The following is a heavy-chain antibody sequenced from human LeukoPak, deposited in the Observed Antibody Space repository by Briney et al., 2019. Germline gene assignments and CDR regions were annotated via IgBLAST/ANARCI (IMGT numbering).Heavy chain of an antibody. D-gene: IGHD3-3*01. CDR3: ARARSGALY. Sequence: PGGSLRLSCAASGFTFSSYEMNWVRQAPGKGLEWVSYISSSGSTIYYADSVKGRFAISRDNAKNSLYLQMNSLRAEDTAVYYCARARSGALYWGQGTLVTVSS. CDR1: GFTFSSYE. J-gene: IGHJ4*02. CDR2: ISSSGSTI. V-gene: IGHV3-48*03.